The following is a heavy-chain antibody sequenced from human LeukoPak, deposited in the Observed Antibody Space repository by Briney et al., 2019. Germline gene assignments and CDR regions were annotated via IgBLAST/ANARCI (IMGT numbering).Heavy chain of an antibody. CDR3: ARGYNWASPTRNFYYMDV. J-gene: IGHJ6*03. CDR1: GGSISSYY. D-gene: IGHD1-20*01. CDR2: IYSSGST. V-gene: IGHV4-4*07. Sequence: SETLSLTCTISGGSISSYYWSWIRQPAGKGLEWIGRIYSSGSTHYNPSLKSRVTMSVDTSQNQFSLKVSSVTAADTAVYYCARGYNWASPTRNFYYMDVWGKGTTVTVSS.